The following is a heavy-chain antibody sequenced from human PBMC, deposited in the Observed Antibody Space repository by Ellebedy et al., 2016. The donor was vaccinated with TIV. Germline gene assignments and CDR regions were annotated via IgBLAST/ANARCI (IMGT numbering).Heavy chain of an antibody. V-gene: IGHV4-59*08. Sequence: MPSETLSLTCTVSGGSISSYYWSWIRQPPGKGLEWIGYIYYSGSTNYNPSLKSRVTISVDTSKNQFSLKLSSVTAADTAVYYCARVDNWFDPWGQGTLVTVSS. CDR3: ARVDNWFDP. CDR1: GGSISSYY. CDR2: IYYSGST. J-gene: IGHJ5*02.